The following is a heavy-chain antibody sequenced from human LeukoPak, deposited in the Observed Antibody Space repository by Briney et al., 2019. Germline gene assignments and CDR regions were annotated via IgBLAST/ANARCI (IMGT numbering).Heavy chain of an antibody. V-gene: IGHV3-53*01. D-gene: IGHD4-17*01. CDR2: IYSDGST. J-gene: IGHJ4*02. CDR1: GLTVSSNY. Sequence: PGGSLRLSCAASGLTVSSNYMGCVCQAPGKGVKWVSVIYSDGSTYYANSVKDRFTTSRDNSKNALYLQMNSLRAEDTAVYYCARAQGGHHDYGDYLFDYWGKGTLVTVSS. CDR3: ARAQGGHHDYGDYLFDY.